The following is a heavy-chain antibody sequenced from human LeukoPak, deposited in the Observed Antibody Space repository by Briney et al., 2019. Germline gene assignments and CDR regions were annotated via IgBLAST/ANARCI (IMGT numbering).Heavy chain of an antibody. CDR2: ISSRSSYI. CDR1: GFTFSSYS. CDR3: ARDPNYYYDMDV. J-gene: IGHJ6*02. V-gene: IGHV3-21*01. Sequence: GGSLRLSCAASGFTFSSYSMNWVSQAPGKGLEWVSSISSRSSYIYYADSVKGRFTISRDNAKNSLYLQMNSLRAEDTAVYYCARDPNYYYDMDVWGQGTTVTVSS.